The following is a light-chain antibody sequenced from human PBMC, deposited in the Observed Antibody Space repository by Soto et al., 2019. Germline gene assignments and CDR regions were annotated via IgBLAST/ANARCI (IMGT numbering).Light chain of an antibody. CDR2: GAS. CDR3: QHFGGTTFT. Sequence: EIVLTQSPGTLSLSPGEGATLSCRASQSVSSSYIAWYQHRPGQTPSLLIYGASTRATGIPDRFSGSGSGPHFTLTISRLEPGDFAVYYCQHFGGTTFTFGQETRLEI. J-gene: IGKJ5*01. CDR1: QSVSSSY. V-gene: IGKV3-20*01.